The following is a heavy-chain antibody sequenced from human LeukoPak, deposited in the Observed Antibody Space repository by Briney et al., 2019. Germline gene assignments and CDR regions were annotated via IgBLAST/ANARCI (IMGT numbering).Heavy chain of an antibody. Sequence: ASVKVSCKASGYTFTNYAINWVRQAPGQGLEWMGWISAYNGNTNSAQKSQGRVTMTIDTSTTTAYMELRSLRSDDTAVYYCARDAIVAGATWYYYYYMDVWGKGTTVTVSS. J-gene: IGHJ6*03. V-gene: IGHV1-18*01. CDR1: GYTFTNYA. CDR2: ISAYNGNT. CDR3: ARDAIVAGATWYYYYYMDV. D-gene: IGHD5-12*01.